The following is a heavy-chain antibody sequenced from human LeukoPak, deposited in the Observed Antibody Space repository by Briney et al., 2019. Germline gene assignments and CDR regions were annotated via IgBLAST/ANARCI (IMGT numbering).Heavy chain of an antibody. J-gene: IGHJ4*02. V-gene: IGHV3-74*01. CDR3: AKDSRFRGAIPYYFDY. Sequence: GGSLRLSCAASGFTFSSYWMHWVRQAPGKGLVWVSRINTDGSSTSYADSVKGRFTISRDNAKNTLYLQMNSLRAEDTAVYYCAKDSRFRGAIPYYFDYWGQGTLVTVSS. CDR2: INTDGSST. CDR1: GFTFSSYW. D-gene: IGHD3-10*01.